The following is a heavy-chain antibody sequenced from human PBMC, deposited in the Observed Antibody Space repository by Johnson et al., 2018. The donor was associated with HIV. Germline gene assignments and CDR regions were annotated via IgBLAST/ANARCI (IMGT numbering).Heavy chain of an antibody. D-gene: IGHD6-25*01. V-gene: IGHV3-43*01. CDR2: ISWDGGST. J-gene: IGHJ3*02. CDR1: GFTFDDYT. CDR3: AKGGVAAAKGAFDS. Sequence: VQLVESGGVVVQPGGSLRLSCAASGFTFDDYTMHWVRQAPGKVLEWVSLISWDGGSTYYADSVKGRFTISRDNSKNSLYLQMNSLRTEDTALYYCAKGGVAAAKGAFDSWGQGTMFTVSS.